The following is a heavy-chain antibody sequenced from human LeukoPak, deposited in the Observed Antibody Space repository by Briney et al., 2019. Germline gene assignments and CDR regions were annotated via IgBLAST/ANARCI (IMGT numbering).Heavy chain of an antibody. D-gene: IGHD6-13*01. Sequence: SETLSLTCAVYGGSFSGYYWSWIRQPPGKGLEWIGEINHSGSTNNNPPLKSRVTISVETSKNQFSLKLSSVTAADTAVYYCARGPPVEAAGTVCYFDYWGQGTLVTVSS. CDR2: INHSGST. CDR1: GGSFSGYY. V-gene: IGHV4-34*01. CDR3: ARGPPVEAAGTVCYFDY. J-gene: IGHJ4*02.